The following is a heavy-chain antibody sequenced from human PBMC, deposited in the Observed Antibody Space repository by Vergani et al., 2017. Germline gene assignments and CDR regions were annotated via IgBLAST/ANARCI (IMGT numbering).Heavy chain of an antibody. D-gene: IGHD3-22*01. CDR2: IYSGGST. V-gene: IGHV3-66*01. Sequence: EVQLVESGGGLVQPGGSLRPSCAASGFTASSTYMSWVRQAPGKGLEWVSVIYSGGSTYYADSVKGRFTIARDNSKNTLYLQMNSLRAEDTAVYYCAREIGEYYDSRGDNDYWGQGTLVTVSS. CDR3: AREIGEYYDSRGDNDY. CDR1: GFTASSTY. J-gene: IGHJ4*02.